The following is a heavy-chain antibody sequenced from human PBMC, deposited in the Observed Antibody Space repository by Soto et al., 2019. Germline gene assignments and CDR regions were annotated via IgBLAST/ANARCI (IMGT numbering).Heavy chain of an antibody. CDR2: IWYDGSNK. Sequence: QVQLVESGGGVVQPGRSLRLSCAASGFTFSSYGMHWVRQAPGKGLEWVAVIWYDGSNKYYADSVKGRFTISRDNSKNTLYLQMNSLRDEDTAVYYCARDHSGYSYGYDCYFDLWGRGTLVTVSS. CDR1: GFTFSSYG. CDR3: ARDHSGYSYGYDCYFDL. J-gene: IGHJ2*01. D-gene: IGHD5-18*01. V-gene: IGHV3-33*01.